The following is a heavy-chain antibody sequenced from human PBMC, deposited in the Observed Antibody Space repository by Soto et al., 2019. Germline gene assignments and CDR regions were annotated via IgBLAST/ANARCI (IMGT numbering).Heavy chain of an antibody. CDR3: TTDPPYYDFWSGYYTRMSYYYYYGMDV. V-gene: IGHV3-15*07. J-gene: IGHJ6*02. Sequence: EVQLVESGGGLVKPGGSLRLSCAASGFTFSNAWMNWVRQAPGKGLEWVGRIKSKTDGGTTDYAAPVKGRFTISRDDSKNTLYLQMNNLKTEDTAVYYCTTDPPYYDFWSGYYTRMSYYYYYGMDVWGQGTTVTVSS. D-gene: IGHD3-3*01. CDR2: IKSKTDGGTT. CDR1: GFTFSNAW.